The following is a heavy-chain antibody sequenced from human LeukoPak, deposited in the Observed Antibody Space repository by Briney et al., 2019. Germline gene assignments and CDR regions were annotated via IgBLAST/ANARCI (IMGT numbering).Heavy chain of an antibody. CDR2: INPNSGGT. CDR1: GYTFTGYY. CDR3: ARGYYYYYYMDA. V-gene: IGHV1-2*06. J-gene: IGHJ6*03. Sequence: GASVKVSCKASGYTFTGYYMHWVRQAPGQGLEWMGRINPNSGGTNYAQKFQGRVTMTRNTSISTAYMELSSLRSEDTAVYYCARGYYYYYYMDAWGKGTTVTVSS.